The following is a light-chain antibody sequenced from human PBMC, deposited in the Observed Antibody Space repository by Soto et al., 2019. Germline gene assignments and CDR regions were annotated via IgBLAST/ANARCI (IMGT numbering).Light chain of an antibody. CDR2: GAS. V-gene: IGKV3-20*01. CDR3: QQYGSSPRIT. J-gene: IGKJ5*01. CDR1: QSVSSSY. Sequence: EIVLTQSPGTLSLSPGERVTLSCRVSQSVSSSYLAWYQQRPGQAPRLLIYGASSRATGIPDRFSGSGSGTDFTLTISRLEPEDFAVYYCQQYGSSPRITFGQGTRLGIK.